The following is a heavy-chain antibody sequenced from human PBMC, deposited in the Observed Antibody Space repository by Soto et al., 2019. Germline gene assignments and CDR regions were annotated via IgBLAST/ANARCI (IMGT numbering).Heavy chain of an antibody. V-gene: IGHV4-59*01. CDR2: IHYSGTT. CDR1: GGSMRNYF. Sequence: SESLSLTCTVSGGSMRNYFWTWIRQPPGKGLEWIGYIHYSGTTSFFPSYNPSLRSRVTISEDTSKNQFSLKLLSVTTADTAVYFCAAGEASSRNLAPYYLDFWGQGTLVTVSS. CDR3: AAGEASSRNLAPYYLDF. J-gene: IGHJ4*02. D-gene: IGHD6-13*01.